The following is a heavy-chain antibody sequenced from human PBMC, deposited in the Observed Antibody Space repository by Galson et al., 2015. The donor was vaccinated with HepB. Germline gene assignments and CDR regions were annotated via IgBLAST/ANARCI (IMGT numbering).Heavy chain of an antibody. J-gene: IGHJ4*02. Sequence: SVKVSCKASGYTFTSYDINWVRQATGQGLEWMGWMNPNSGNTGYAQKFQGRVTMTRNTSISTAYMELSSLRSEDTAVYYCARGSRKQWLPPGYWGQGTLVTVSS. D-gene: IGHD6-19*01. CDR3: ARGSRKQWLPPGY. V-gene: IGHV1-8*01. CDR2: MNPNSGNT. CDR1: GYTFTSYD.